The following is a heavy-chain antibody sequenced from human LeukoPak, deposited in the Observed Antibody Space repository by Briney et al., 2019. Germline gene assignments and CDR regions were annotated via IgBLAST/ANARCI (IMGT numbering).Heavy chain of an antibody. D-gene: IGHD3-3*01. J-gene: IGHJ4*02. CDR3: ARDQYDTWSRRGNFDS. Sequence: GGSLRLSCVASGFTFGKYWMSWVRQAPGKGLEWVANIKLDGSEKNYVDSVKGRFTISRDNTKNSLYLQTNSLRAEDTAVFYCARDQYDTWSRRGNFDSWGQGTLVIVSS. V-gene: IGHV3-7*03. CDR1: GFTFGKYW. CDR2: IKLDGSEK.